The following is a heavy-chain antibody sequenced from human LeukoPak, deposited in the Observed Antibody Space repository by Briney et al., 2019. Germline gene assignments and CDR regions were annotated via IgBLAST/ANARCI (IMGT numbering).Heavy chain of an antibody. CDR3: AREMIAAGYYYYYMDV. V-gene: IGHV1-2*02. D-gene: IGHD6-13*01. Sequence: GASVKVSCKASGYTFTGYYMHWVRQAPGQGLEWMGWINPNSGGTNYAQKFQGRVTMTRDTSISTAYMELSRLRSDDTAVYYCAREMIAAGYYYYYMDVWGKGTTVTVSS. J-gene: IGHJ6*03. CDR2: INPNSGGT. CDR1: GYTFTGYY.